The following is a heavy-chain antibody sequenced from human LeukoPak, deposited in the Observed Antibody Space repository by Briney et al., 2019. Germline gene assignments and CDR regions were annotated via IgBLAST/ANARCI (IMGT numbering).Heavy chain of an antibody. CDR2: IYYSGST. J-gene: IGHJ4*02. D-gene: IGHD4-17*01. Sequence: SETLSLTCTVSGGSISSYYWSWIRQPPGKGLEWIGYIYYSGSTNYNPSLKSRVTISVDTSKNQFSLKLSSVAAADTAVYYCARHKDYGDYFVLGDWGQGTLVTVSS. V-gene: IGHV4-59*08. CDR1: GGSISSYY. CDR3: ARHKDYGDYFVLGD.